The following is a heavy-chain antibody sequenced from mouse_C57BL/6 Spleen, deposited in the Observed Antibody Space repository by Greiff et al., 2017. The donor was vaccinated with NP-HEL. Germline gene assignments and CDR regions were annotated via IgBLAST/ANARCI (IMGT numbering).Heavy chain of an antibody. Sequence: DVMLVESGGGLVKPGGSLKLSCAASGFTFSDYGMHWVRQAPEKGLEWVAYISSGSSTIYYADTVKGRFTISRDNAKNTLFLQMTSLRSEDTAMYYCAGDYGHYFDYWGQGTTLTVSS. V-gene: IGHV5-17*01. J-gene: IGHJ2*01. CDR1: GFTFSDYG. CDR3: AGDYGHYFDY. D-gene: IGHD2-4*01. CDR2: ISSGSSTI.